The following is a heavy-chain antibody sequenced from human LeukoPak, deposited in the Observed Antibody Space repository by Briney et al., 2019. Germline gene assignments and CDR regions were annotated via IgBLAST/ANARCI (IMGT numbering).Heavy chain of an antibody. V-gene: IGHV3-66*01. CDR3: AKDRGGRDGYNFDY. D-gene: IGHD5-24*01. CDR1: GFTVSSNY. Sequence: GGSLRLSCAASGFTVSSNYMSWVRQAPGKGLEWVSVIYSGGSTYYADSVKGRFTISRDISKNTLYLQMNSLRAEDTAVYYCAKDRGGRDGYNFDYWGQGTLLTVSS. CDR2: IYSGGST. J-gene: IGHJ4*02.